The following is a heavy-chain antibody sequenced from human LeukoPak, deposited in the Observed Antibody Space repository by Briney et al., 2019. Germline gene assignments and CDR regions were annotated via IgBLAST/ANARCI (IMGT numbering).Heavy chain of an antibody. CDR3: ARILVGATQTDY. Sequence: ASVKVSCRASGYTFTSYGISWVRQAPGQGLEWMGWISAYNGNTNYAQKLQGRVTMTTDTSTSTAYMELRSLRSDDTAVYYCARILVGATQTDYWGQGTLVTVSS. V-gene: IGHV1-18*01. D-gene: IGHD1-26*01. CDR1: GYTFTSYG. J-gene: IGHJ4*02. CDR2: ISAYNGNT.